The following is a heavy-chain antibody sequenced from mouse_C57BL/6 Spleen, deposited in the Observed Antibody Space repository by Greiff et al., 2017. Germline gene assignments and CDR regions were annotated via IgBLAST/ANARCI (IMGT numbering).Heavy chain of an antibody. V-gene: IGHV1-64*01. CDR2: IHPNSGST. CDR1: GYTFTSYW. J-gene: IGHJ2*01. D-gene: IGHD1-1*01. CDR3: ARGGGGSSYVDY. Sequence: QVQLQQPGAELVKPGASVKLSCKASGYTFTSYWLHWVKQRPGQGLEWIGMIHPNSGSTNYNEKFKSKATLTVYKSSSTAYMQLSSLTSEDSAVYYCARGGGGSSYVDYWGQGTTLTVSS.